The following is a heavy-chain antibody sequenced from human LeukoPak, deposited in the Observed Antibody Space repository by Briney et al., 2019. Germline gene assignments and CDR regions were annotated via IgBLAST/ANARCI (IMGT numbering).Heavy chain of an antibody. CDR1: GFTFSIYS. V-gene: IGHV3-11*01. CDR2: ISSSGSTI. D-gene: IGHD3-10*01. J-gene: IGHJ4*02. Sequence: GGSLRLSCAASGFTFSIYSMSWIRQAPGKGLEWVSYISSSGSTIYYADSVKGRFTISRDNAKNSLYLQMNSLRAEDTAVYYCASYYYGSGSYWYFDYWGQGTLVTVSS. CDR3: ASYYYGSGSYWYFDY.